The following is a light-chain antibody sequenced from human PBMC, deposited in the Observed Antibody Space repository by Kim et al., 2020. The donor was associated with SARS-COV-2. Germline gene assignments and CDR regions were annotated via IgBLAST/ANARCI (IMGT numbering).Light chain of an antibody. CDR3: LLSSGAVRV. J-gene: IGLJ3*02. CDR1: TGTVTRGHY. CDR2: DTN. Sequence: PGGAVTLTCESSTGTVTRGHYPYWFQQRPGQAPRTLLYDTNRKHSWTPARFSGSLLGGKVALTLSGAQPDDEADYYCLLSSGAVRVFGGGTQLTVL. V-gene: IGLV7-46*01.